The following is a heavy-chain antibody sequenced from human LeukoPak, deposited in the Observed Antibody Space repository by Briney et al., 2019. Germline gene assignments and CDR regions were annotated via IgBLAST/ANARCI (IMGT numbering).Heavy chain of an antibody. CDR1: GFTFSSYS. J-gene: IGHJ4*02. V-gene: IGHV3-21*01. Sequence: PGGSLRLSCAASGFTFSSYSMNWVRQAPGKGLEWVSSISSSSSYIYYADSVKGRFTISRDNAKNSLYLQMNSLRAEDTAVYHRARGAPSLMVVAATPDYWGQGTLVTVSS. D-gene: IGHD2-15*01. CDR2: ISSSSSYI. CDR3: ARGAPSLMVVAATPDY.